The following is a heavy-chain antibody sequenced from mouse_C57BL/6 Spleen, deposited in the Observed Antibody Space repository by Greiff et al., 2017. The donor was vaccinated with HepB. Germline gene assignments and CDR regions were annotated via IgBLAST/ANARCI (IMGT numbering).Heavy chain of an antibody. J-gene: IGHJ4*01. CDR2: INPNNGGT. D-gene: IGHD2-3*01. CDR1: GYTFTDYN. CDR3: ATWLLRGYYCAIDY. Sequence: EVQLQQSGPELVKPGASVKMSCKASGYTFTDYNMHWVKQSHGKSLEWIGYINPNNGGTSYNQKFKGKATLTVNKSSSTAYMELRSLTSEDSAVYYGATWLLRGYYCAIDYWGQGTSVTVSS. V-gene: IGHV1-22*01.